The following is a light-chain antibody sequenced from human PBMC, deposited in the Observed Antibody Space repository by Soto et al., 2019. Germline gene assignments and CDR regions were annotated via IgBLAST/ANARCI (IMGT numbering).Light chain of an antibody. V-gene: IGLV2-14*02. J-gene: IGLJ1*01. CDR1: SSDVGSYNL. CDR2: EGS. CDR3: SSYAGSNTYV. Sequence: QSALTQPASVSGSPGQSITISCTGTSSDVGSYNLVSWYQQHPGKAPKLMIYEGSKRPSGVSNRFSGSKSGSTASLTVSGLQAEDEADYYCSSYAGSNTYVFGTGTKLTVL.